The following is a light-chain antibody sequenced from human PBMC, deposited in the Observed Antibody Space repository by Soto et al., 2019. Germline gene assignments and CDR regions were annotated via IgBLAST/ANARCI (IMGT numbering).Light chain of an antibody. CDR2: DVS. V-gene: IGLV2-14*01. Sequence: QSVLTQPASVSGSPGQTITISCTGTSSDIGAYDYVSWYQQHPGEAPKLIFYDVSNRPSGFSLRFSASKSGNTASLTISGLQTEDEADYYCSSFTGSSTLYVFGTGTKLTVL. J-gene: IGLJ1*01. CDR1: SSDIGAYDY. CDR3: SSFTGSSTLYV.